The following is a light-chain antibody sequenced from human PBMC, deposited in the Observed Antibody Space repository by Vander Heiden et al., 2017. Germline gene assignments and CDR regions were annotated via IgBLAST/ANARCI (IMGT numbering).Light chain of an antibody. J-gene: IGKJ1*01. CDR2: LGS. CDR3: MQALHTPPWT. CDR1: QSLLHSNGYNY. V-gene: IGKV2-28*01. Sequence: DSGMSQSTLSLRVTPGEPASISCRSSQSLLHSNGYNYLDWYLQKPGQSPQLLIYLGSNRASGVPDRFSGSGSGTDFTLKISRVEAEDVGVYYCMQALHTPPWTFGQGTKVEIK.